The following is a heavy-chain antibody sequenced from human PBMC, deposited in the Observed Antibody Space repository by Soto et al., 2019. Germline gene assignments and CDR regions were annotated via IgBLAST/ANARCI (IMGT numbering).Heavy chain of an antibody. CDR2: ISGSGSHP. CDR1: GFTFSRYA. CDR3: AKTASMTIRDGFDH. J-gene: IGHJ4*02. Sequence: EVQVLESGGGVVQPGGSLRLSCAASGFTFSRYAMSCVRQAPGQGLEGVSAISGSGSHPYYADSVKGRFNISRDKAKNTLYLQLNSLRAEDTAIYYCAKTASMTIRDGFDHWGQGTLVPVSS. V-gene: IGHV3-23*01. D-gene: IGHD4-17*01.